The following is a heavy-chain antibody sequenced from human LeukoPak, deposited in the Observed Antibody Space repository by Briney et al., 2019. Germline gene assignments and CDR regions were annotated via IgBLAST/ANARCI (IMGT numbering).Heavy chain of an antibody. CDR1: GFTFSTYA. J-gene: IGHJ4*02. Sequence: GGSLRLSCAASGFTFSTYAMSWVRQAPGKGLEWVSGINDSGGGTYYADSVKGRFTISRDNSKNTLYLQMNSLRAEDTAVYYCSKAPYYVLPCFDSWGQGTLVTISS. CDR3: SKAPYYVLPCFDS. CDR2: INDSGGGT. V-gene: IGHV3-23*01. D-gene: IGHD3-10*02.